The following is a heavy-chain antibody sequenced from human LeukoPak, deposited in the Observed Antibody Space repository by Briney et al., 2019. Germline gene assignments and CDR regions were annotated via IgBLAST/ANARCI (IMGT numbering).Heavy chain of an antibody. CDR3: ARHTEFVPAALHNFDY. Sequence: NPSETLSLTCTVSSGSISSARHYWGWIRQPPGKGLEWIGSIYFTGTTYYNPSLRSRVTMSVDTSKNQFTLSLSSVTAADTAVYFCARHTEFVPAALHNFDYWGQGTLVTVSS. D-gene: IGHD2-2*01. CDR2: IYFTGTT. V-gene: IGHV4-39*01. J-gene: IGHJ4*02. CDR1: SGSISSARHY.